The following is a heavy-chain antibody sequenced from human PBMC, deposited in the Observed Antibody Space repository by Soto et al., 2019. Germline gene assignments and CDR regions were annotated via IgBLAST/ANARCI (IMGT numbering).Heavy chain of an antibody. CDR1: GFTVSSNH. D-gene: IGHD3-3*01. V-gene: IGHV3-66*01. J-gene: IGHJ6*03. CDR2: IYSGGST. CDR3: GRDLDFWSAYPRPFYYMDV. Sequence: GGSLRLSCAASGFTVSSNHMSWVRQAPGKGLEWVSVIYSGGSTYYADSVKGRFTISRDNSENTLYLQMNSLRAEDTAVYYCGRDLDFWSAYPRPFYYMDVWGKGTTVTVSS.